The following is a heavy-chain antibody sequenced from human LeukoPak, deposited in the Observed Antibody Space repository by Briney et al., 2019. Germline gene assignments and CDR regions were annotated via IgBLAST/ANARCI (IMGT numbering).Heavy chain of an antibody. J-gene: IGHJ3*02. Sequence: PGGSLRLSCAASGFTFSSYEMNWVRQAPGKGLEWVSYISSSGSTIYYADSVEGRFTISRGNAKNSVYLQMNSLRAEDTAVYYCARDIKGQYQDAFDIWGQGTMVTVSS. CDR3: ARDIKGQYQDAFDI. V-gene: IGHV3-48*03. D-gene: IGHD2-2*01. CDR2: ISSSGSTI. CDR1: GFTFSSYE.